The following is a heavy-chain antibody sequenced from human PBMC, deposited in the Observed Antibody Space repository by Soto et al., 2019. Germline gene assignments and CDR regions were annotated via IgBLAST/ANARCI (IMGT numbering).Heavy chain of an antibody. CDR1: GGSISSSNW. V-gene: IGHV4-4*02. J-gene: IGHJ6*02. CDR3: ARVGFDFWSGYYNYYYGMDV. Sequence: SETLSLTCAVSGGSISSSNWWSWVRQPPGKGLEWIGEIYHSGSTNYNPSLKSRVTISVDKSKNQFSLKLSSVTAADTAVYYCARVGFDFWSGYYNYYYGMDVWGQGTTVTVSS. D-gene: IGHD3-3*01. CDR2: IYHSGST.